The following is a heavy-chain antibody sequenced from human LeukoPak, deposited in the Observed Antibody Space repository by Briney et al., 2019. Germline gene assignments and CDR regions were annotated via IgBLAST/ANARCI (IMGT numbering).Heavy chain of an antibody. Sequence: SETLSLTCAVYGGSFSGYYWSWIRQPPGKGLEWIGGINHSGSTNYNPSLKSRVTISVDTSKNQFSLKLSSVTAADTAVYYCARGLYSGYADYWGQGTLVTVSS. D-gene: IGHD5-12*01. CDR3: ARGLYSGYADY. V-gene: IGHV4-34*01. CDR2: INHSGST. CDR1: GGSFSGYY. J-gene: IGHJ4*02.